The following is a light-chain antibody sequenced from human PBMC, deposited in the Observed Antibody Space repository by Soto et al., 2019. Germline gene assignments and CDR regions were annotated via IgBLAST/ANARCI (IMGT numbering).Light chain of an antibody. CDR3: CSYAGSSTYV. J-gene: IGLJ1*01. V-gene: IGLV2-23*02. Sequence: QSVLTQPASVSGSPGQSITISCTGTNSDVGSYNLVSWYQRHPGKAPKVMIYEVSKRPSGVPNRFSGSKSGNTASLTISGLQSEDEADYYCCSYAGSSTYVFGTGTKVTVL. CDR1: NSDVGSYNL. CDR2: EVS.